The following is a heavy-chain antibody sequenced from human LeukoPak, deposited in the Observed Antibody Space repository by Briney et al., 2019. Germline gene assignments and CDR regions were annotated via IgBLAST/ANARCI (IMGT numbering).Heavy chain of an antibody. V-gene: IGHV3-21*01. CDR3: VRDMTTATTAYLHH. CDR1: GFTFSTYS. D-gene: IGHD4-17*01. CDR2: ITGSSKYI. J-gene: IGHJ1*01. Sequence: GGSLRLSCGAWGFTFSTYSMNWVRQAPGKGLEWVSSITGSSKYIYYADSVKGRFTISRDKAKNSLYLQMYSLRADDSAIYYCVRDMTTATTAYLHHWGQGTLVTVSS.